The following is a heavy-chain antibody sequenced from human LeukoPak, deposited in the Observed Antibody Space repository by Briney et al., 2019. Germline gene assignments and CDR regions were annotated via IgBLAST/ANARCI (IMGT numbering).Heavy chain of an antibody. CDR2: ISYDGSNK. Sequence: GGSLRLSCAASGFTFSSYAMHWVRQAPGKGLEWVAVISYDGSNKYYADSVKGRFTISRDNSRNTLYLQMNSLRAEDTAVYYCAKDRGNYYDSSGYDYWGQGTLVTDSS. CDR1: GFTFSSYA. J-gene: IGHJ4*02. V-gene: IGHV3-30-3*01. D-gene: IGHD3-22*01. CDR3: AKDRGNYYDSSGYDY.